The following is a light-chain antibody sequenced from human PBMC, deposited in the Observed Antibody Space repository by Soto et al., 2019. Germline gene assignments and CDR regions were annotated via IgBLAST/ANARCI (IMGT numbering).Light chain of an antibody. CDR2: DAS. J-gene: IGKJ1*01. CDR3: QQYKDNPWT. V-gene: IGKV1-8*01. Sequence: AIRMTQSPSSLSSSTGDRVAITFLASQDIGSFLAWYQQKPGKAPKLLIYDASTLQSGVPSRFGGSGSGSEFTLTISNLQPDDFATYYCQQYKDNPWTFGQGTKVDIK. CDR1: QDIGSF.